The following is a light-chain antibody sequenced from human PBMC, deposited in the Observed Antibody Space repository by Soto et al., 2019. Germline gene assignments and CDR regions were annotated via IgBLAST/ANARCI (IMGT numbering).Light chain of an antibody. CDR2: DNK. J-gene: IGLJ2*01. V-gene: IGLV1-44*01. CDR3: QVWDGDSEHVV. Sequence: QSVLTQPPSASGTPGQRVTISCSGGSSNIGTNPVAWYQQLPGMAPKLLIDDNKKRPSGVPDRFSGSNSGNTASLTISRVEAGDEADYYCQVWDGDSEHVVFGGGTKVTVL. CDR1: SSNIGTNP.